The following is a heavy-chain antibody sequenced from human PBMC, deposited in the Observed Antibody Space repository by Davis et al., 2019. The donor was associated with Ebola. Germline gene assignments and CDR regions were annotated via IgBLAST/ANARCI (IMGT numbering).Heavy chain of an antibody. V-gene: IGHV1-2*06. CDR3: ARGGITMTVVPRDYYYGVDV. D-gene: IGHD3-22*01. J-gene: IGHJ6*04. Sequence: ASVQVSCKASGYTFTAYYLQWVRQAPGQGLEWVGRINPNSGGTNFAQGFQGRVTMTWDTSTSTAYMELSRLRSDDTAVYYCARGGITMTVVPRDYYYGVDVWGKGTTVTVSS. CDR1: GYTFTAYY. CDR2: INPNSGGT.